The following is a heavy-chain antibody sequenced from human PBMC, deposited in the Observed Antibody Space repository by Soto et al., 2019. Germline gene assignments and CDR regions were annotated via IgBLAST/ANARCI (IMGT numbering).Heavy chain of an antibody. V-gene: IGHV4-59*01. CDR3: ARRFYYGMDV. CDR1: GGSISSFY. Sequence: PSETLSLTCTVSGGSISSFYWSWIRQPPGKGLEWIGYVYHSVSTNYNPSLKSRVTISVDTSQNHLSLKLTSVTAADTAVYYCARRFYYGMDVWGQGITVTVSS. CDR2: VYHSVST. D-gene: IGHD3-3*01. J-gene: IGHJ6*02.